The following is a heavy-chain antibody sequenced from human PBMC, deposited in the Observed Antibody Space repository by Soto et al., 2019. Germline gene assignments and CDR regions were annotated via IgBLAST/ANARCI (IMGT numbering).Heavy chain of an antibody. J-gene: IGHJ4*02. CDR2: IYHSGST. CDR1: GGSISSGGYS. V-gene: IGHV4-30-2*01. CDR3: ARAGGSSWYTG. Sequence: QLQLQESGSGLVKPSQTLSLTCAVSGGSISSGGYSWSWIRQPPGKGLEWIGYIYHSGSTYYNPSLKTRVPISVDRSKNQFSLKRSSVTAADTAVYYCARAGGSSWYTGWGQGTLVTVSS. D-gene: IGHD6-13*01.